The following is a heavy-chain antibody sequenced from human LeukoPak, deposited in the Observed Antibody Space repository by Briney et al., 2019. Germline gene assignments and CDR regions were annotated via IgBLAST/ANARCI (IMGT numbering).Heavy chain of an antibody. CDR2: ISSSSII. D-gene: IGHD6-25*01. J-gene: IGHJ4*02. CDR1: GFTFSSYS. CDR3: AGGAAIDY. Sequence: GGSLRLSCVASGFTFSSYSMNWVRQAPGKGLEWVSYISSSSIIYDADSVKGRFTISRDNAKNSLYLQMNSLRDEDTTVYYCAGGAAIDYWGQGTLVTVSS. V-gene: IGHV3-48*02.